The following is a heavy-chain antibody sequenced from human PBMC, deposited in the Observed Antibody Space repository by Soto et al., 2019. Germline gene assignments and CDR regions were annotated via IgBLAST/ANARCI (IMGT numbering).Heavy chain of an antibody. J-gene: IGHJ6*02. D-gene: IGHD1-26*01. CDR2: ISGSSDVA. V-gene: IGHV3-23*04. Sequence: VRLAESGGDLVQTGGSLRLSWAASGFSFSTSAMNWVRQAPGKGPEWISLISGSSDVAYYAESVTGRFTSSRDNSKNTLSLQMKRLRVEDTAIYYCAKYSGAFPVYNGLNVWGQGNTVIVAS. CDR1: GFSFSTSA. CDR3: AKYSGAFPVYNGLNV.